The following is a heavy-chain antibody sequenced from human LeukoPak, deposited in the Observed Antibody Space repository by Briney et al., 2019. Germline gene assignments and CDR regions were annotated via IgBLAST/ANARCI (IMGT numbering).Heavy chain of an antibody. J-gene: IGHJ6*02. CDR3: ARDVVVAATAYYYGMDV. D-gene: IGHD2-15*01. V-gene: IGHV3-9*01. CDR1: GFTFDDYA. CDR2: ISWNSGSI. Sequence: GGSLRLSCAASGFTFDDYAMHWVRQAPGKGLEWVSGISWNSGSIGYADSVKGRFTISRDNAKNSLYLQMNSLRAEDTAVYYCARDVVVAATAYYYGMDVWGQGTTVTVSS.